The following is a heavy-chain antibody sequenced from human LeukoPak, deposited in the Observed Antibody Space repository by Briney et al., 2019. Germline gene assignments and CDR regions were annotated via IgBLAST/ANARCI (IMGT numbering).Heavy chain of an antibody. V-gene: IGHV4-34*01. J-gene: IGHJ5*02. CDR1: GGSFSGYY. D-gene: IGHD3-10*01. Sequence: SSETLSLTCAVYGGSFSGYYWSWIRQPPGKGLEWIGEINHSGSTNYNPSLKSRVTISVDTSKNQFSLKLSSVTAADTAVYYCARERVGGPFDPWGQGTLVTVSS. CDR3: ARERVGGPFDP. CDR2: INHSGST.